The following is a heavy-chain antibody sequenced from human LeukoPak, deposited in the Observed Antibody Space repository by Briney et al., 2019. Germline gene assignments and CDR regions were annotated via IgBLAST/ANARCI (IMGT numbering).Heavy chain of an antibody. Sequence: SGGSLRLSCAASGFTFNNYWMHWVRQAPGKGLLWVSRINTDGSSTSYADSVKGRFTITRDNAKNMVYLQMNSLRGEDMAVYYCARENFDPWGQGTQVTVSS. CDR3: ARENFDP. CDR1: GFTFNNYW. CDR2: INTDGSST. J-gene: IGHJ5*02. V-gene: IGHV3-74*01.